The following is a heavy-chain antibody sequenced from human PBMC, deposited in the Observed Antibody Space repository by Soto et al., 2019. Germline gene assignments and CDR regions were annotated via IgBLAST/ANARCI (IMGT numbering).Heavy chain of an antibody. D-gene: IGHD4-17*01. J-gene: IGHJ2*01. CDR3: AKKGHGDSRWYFAL. CDR1: GFTFSSYA. Sequence: EVQLLESGGGLVQPGGSLRLSCAASGFTFSSYAMSWVRQAPGKGLEWVSAISGSGGSTHYADSVKGRFTISRDNSKNTLYLQMNSLRAEDTAVDYCAKKGHGDSRWYFALWGRGTLVTVSS. V-gene: IGHV3-23*01. CDR2: ISGSGGST.